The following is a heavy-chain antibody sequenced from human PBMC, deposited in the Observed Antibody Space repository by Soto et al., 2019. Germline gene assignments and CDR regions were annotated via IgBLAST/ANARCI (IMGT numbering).Heavy chain of an antibody. J-gene: IGHJ6*02. D-gene: IGHD6-19*01. Sequence: XVKVSCTASGVTFISYAISWVRQSPGQGLEWMGGIIPIFGTANYAQKFQGRVTITADESTSTAYMELSSLRSEDTAVYYCARDAVAGTNYYYGMDVWGQGTTVTVSS. CDR1: GVTFISYA. CDR2: IIPIFGTA. V-gene: IGHV1-69*01. CDR3: ARDAVAGTNYYYGMDV.